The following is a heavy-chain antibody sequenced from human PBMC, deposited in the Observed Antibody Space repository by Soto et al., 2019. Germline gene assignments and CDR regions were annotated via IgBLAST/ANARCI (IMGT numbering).Heavy chain of an antibody. CDR3: ARSRSYYSDSLVFYRRFDY. J-gene: IGHJ4*02. CDR1: AGSVSSVSYY. V-gene: IGHV4-61*01. Sequence: SETLSLTCSVSAGSVSSVSYYWSWLRQPPGKGLEWIGYISHSGSTKYNASLKSRVTISLDTSKDQFSLKLTSVTAADTAIYYCARSRSYYSDSLVFYRRFDYWGQGALVTVSS. D-gene: IGHD3-22*01. CDR2: ISHSGST.